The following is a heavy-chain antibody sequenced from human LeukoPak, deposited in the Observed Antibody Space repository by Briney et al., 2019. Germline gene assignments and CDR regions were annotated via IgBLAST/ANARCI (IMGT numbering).Heavy chain of an antibody. CDR2: IGTAGDT. D-gene: IGHD6-13*01. CDR3: ARGAAAGTGYYFDY. Sequence: GGSLRLSCAASGFTFSTYDMHWVRQATGKGLEWVSAIGTAGDTYYPGSVKGGFTISRENAKNSFYLQINSRRNADTAVYYCARGAAAGTGYYFDYWGQGTLVTVSS. CDR1: GFTFSTYD. J-gene: IGHJ4*02. V-gene: IGHV3-13*04.